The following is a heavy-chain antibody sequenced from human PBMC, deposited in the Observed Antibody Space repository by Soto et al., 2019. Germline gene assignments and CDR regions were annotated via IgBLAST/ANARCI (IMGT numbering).Heavy chain of an antibody. D-gene: IGHD1-1*01. J-gene: IGHJ4*02. CDR2: IDPSDSYT. Sequence: EVELVQSGAEVKKPGESLRISCKGSGYSFTSYWISWVRQMPGKGLEWMGRIDPSDSYTNYSPSFQGHVTISADKSISTAYLQWSSLKAADTAMYYCARHVVSARGWVEEPLWCQGTLVTVSS. CDR3: ARHVVSARGWVEEPL. V-gene: IGHV5-10-1*01. CDR1: GYSFTSYW.